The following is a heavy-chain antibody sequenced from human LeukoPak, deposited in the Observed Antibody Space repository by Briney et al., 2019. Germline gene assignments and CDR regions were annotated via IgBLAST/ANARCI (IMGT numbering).Heavy chain of an antibody. V-gene: IGHV3-64D*06. J-gene: IGHJ3*02. CDR1: GFTFSRYA. CDR3: VKTMMTFGGVIRTDAFDI. D-gene: IGHD3-16*01. CDR2: INNNGGST. Sequence: AGGSLRLSCSASGFTFSRYAMHWVRQAPGKGLEYVSGINNNGGSTYYSDSVKARLTISRDNSKNTLCLQMASLRAEDTAVYYCVKTMMTFGGVIRTDAFDIWGQGTMVTVSS.